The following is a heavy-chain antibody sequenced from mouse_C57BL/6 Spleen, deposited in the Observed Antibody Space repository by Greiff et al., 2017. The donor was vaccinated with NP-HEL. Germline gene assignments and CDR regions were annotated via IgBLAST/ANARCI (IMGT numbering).Heavy chain of an antibody. D-gene: IGHD1-1*01. J-gene: IGHJ4*01. Sequence: EVQLQQSGAELVRPGASVKLSCTASGFNIKDYYMHWVKQRPEQGLEWIGRIDPEDGDTEYAPKFQGKATMTADTSSNTAYLQLSSLTSEDTAVYYCTTTTVPYYAMDYWGQGTSVTVSS. CDR1: GFNIKDYY. V-gene: IGHV14-1*01. CDR2: IDPEDGDT. CDR3: TTTTVPYYAMDY.